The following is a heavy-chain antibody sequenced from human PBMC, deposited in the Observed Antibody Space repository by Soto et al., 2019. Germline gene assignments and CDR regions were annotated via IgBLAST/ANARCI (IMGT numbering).Heavy chain of an antibody. J-gene: IGHJ4*02. V-gene: IGHV1-69*15. CDR3: ARIPRYSFPTSDDLDS. CDR1: GGTFYTYT. Sequence: QVQLVQSGAEVRKPGSSVQVSCKASGGTFYTYTFSWVRQAPGQGLEWMGSITPIYPTTNYAEKFQGRLTVTADGSTSTAYMELSSLPSDDTAVYYCARIPRYSFPTSDDLDSWGQGTLVTVSS. D-gene: IGHD5-18*01. CDR2: ITPIYPTT.